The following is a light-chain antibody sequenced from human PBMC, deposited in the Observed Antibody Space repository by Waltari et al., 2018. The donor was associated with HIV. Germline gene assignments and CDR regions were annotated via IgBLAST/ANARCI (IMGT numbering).Light chain of an antibody. V-gene: IGLV2-23*02. CDR2: DVN. Sequence: QSALTQPASVSGSPGQSITISCTGTSSDVGAYDYVSWYQQYPGKAPKFLIYDVNKRPAGVSSSFSGSKSGNTASLTISGLQAEDEADYYCCSYAGIRTLVFGGGTKVTVL. J-gene: IGLJ3*02. CDR3: CSYAGIRTLV. CDR1: SSDVGAYDY.